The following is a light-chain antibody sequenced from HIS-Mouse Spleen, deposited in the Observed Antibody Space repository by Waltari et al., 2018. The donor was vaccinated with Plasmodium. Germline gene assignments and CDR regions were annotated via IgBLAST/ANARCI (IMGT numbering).Light chain of an antibody. V-gene: IGLV3-21*03. Sequence: SYVLTQPPSVSVAPGKTARITCGGNNIGSKSVHWYQQKPGQAPVLVVYDDSDRPSAIPERFSGSNSGHPATLTISRVEAGDEADYYCQVWDSSSDHRVFGGGTKLTVL. CDR1: NIGSKS. J-gene: IGLJ2*01. CDR3: QVWDSSSDHRV. CDR2: DDS.